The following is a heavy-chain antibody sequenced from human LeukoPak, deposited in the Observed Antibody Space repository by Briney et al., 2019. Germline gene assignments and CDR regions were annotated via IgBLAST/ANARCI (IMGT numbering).Heavy chain of an antibody. CDR2: ISGSGGST. CDR1: GFTFSDYA. D-gene: IGHD6-13*01. CDR3: AKTTDSSWNYFDY. Sequence: GGSLRLSCAASGFTFSDYAMSWVRQAPGKGLEWVSDISGSGGSTFYADSVKGRFTISRDNSKNTLYLQMNSLRAEDTAVYYCAKTTDSSWNYFDYWGQGTLVTVSS. J-gene: IGHJ4*02. V-gene: IGHV3-23*01.